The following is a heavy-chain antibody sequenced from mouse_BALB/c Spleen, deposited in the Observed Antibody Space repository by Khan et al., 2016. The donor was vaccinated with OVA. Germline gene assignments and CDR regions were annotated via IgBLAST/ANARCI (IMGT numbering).Heavy chain of an antibody. D-gene: IGHD1-2*01. V-gene: IGHV1S29*02. CDR1: GYTFTDYN. J-gene: IGHJ3*01. CDR2: IYPNNGDS. Sequence: VQLQQPGPEVVKPGASVKISCKASGYTFTDYNMDWVKQSHGKSLEWIGYIYPNNGDSGYNQMFKTKATLTVDISSSTAYMELRSLTSEDSAVYSWARCGYGSFAYWSQGTLVTGSS. CDR3: ARCGYGSFAY.